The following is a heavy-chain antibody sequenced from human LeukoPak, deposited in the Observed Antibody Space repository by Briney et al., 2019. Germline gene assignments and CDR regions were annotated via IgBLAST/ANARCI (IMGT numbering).Heavy chain of an antibody. D-gene: IGHD6-6*01. CDR1: GYSFTSYW. V-gene: IGHV5-51*01. J-gene: IGHJ6*03. Sequence: PGESLKISCKGSGYSFTSYWTGWGRQMPGKGLEGMGIIYTGDSDTRYSPSFQGQVTISADKSNNTASLQWSSPKASDTAMYYCARHEAARHEYYYSYYYVDVWGKGTTVTVSS. CDR2: IYTGDSDT. CDR3: ARHEAARHEYYYSYYYVDV.